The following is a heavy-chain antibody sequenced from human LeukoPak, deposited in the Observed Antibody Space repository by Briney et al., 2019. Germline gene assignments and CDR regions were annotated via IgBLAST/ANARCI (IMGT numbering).Heavy chain of an antibody. Sequence: VGSLRLSCAASGFTFTTYWMSWVRQPPGKGLEWVANIKQDGTEKYYVDSLKGRVTISRDNAKNSLYLQMNSMRVEDTDIYYCAKVAHYYYGSESYYFFEHWGQGTPVTASS. D-gene: IGHD3-10*01. J-gene: IGHJ4*02. CDR3: AKVAHYYYGSESYYFFEH. CDR2: IKQDGTEK. CDR1: GFTFTTYW. V-gene: IGHV3-7*01.